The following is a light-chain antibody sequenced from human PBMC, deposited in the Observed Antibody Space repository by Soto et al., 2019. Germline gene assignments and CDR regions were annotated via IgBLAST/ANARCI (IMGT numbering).Light chain of an antibody. Sequence: DIQMTQSPSSLSASVGDRVTITCQASRDISNYLNWYQQKPGKAPKLLIYDASNLETGVPSRFSGSGSGTDFTFTISSLQPEDIATYYCQQYRNLVALTFGGGTKVDIK. V-gene: IGKV1-33*01. CDR1: RDISNY. CDR3: QQYRNLVALT. CDR2: DAS. J-gene: IGKJ4*01.